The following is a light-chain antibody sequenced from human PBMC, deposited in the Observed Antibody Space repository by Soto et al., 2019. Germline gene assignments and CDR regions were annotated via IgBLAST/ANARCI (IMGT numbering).Light chain of an antibody. Sequence: QSVLTLPPSVSGAPGQRVTISCTGSSSNIGAGYDVHWYQQLPGTAPKLLIYGNSNRPSGVPDRFSGSKSGTSASLAITGLQAEDEADYYGQSYDSSLSRVYVRGNGTKXT. CDR3: QSYDSSLSRVYV. J-gene: IGLJ1*01. CDR1: SSNIGAGYD. V-gene: IGLV1-40*01. CDR2: GNS.